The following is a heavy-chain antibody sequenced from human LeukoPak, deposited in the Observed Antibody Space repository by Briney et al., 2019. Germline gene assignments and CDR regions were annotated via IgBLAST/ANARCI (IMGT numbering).Heavy chain of an antibody. CDR3: ARVELGITMVRGVITQHYYYYCYMDV. D-gene: IGHD3-10*01. CDR1: GGSISSYY. V-gene: IGHV4-4*07. J-gene: IGHJ6*03. Sequence: SETLSLTCTVSGGSISSYYWSWIRQPAGKGLEWIGRIYTSGSTNYNPSLKSRVAMSVDTSKNQFSLKLSSVTAADTAVYYCARVELGITMVRGVITQHYYYYCYMDVWGKGTTVTVSS. CDR2: IYTSGST.